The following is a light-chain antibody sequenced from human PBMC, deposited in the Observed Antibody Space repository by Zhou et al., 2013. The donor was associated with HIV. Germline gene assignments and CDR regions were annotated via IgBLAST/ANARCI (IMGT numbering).Light chain of an antibody. CDR1: SSDVGSYDY. V-gene: IGLV2-18*02. CDR3: SSYTSSSTSV. CDR2: NVN. J-gene: IGLJ1*01. Sequence: QSALIQPPSVSGSPGQSVTISCTGTSSDVGSYDYVSWYQQHPGTVPKPMIYNVNTQPSGVPDRFSGSKSGNTASLTISGLQAEDEADYYCSSYTSSSTSVFGTGTKVTVL.